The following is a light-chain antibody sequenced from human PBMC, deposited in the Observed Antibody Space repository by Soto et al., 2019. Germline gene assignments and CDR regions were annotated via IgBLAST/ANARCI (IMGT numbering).Light chain of an antibody. J-gene: IGLJ3*02. CDR1: SGDVGGHNF. Sequence: QAVVTQPPSASGSPGQSVTISCTGTSGDVGGHNFVSWYQFHPGKAPKLIIYEVSKRPSGVPNRFSGSKSDNTASLTVSGIQAEDEADYFCSSYAGTNKVFGGGTKLTVL. CDR3: SSYAGTNKV. CDR2: EVS. V-gene: IGLV2-8*01.